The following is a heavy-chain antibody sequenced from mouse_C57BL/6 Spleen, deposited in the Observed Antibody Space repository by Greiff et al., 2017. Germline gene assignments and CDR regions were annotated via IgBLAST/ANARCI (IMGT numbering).Heavy chain of an antibody. CDR2: IDPETGGT. D-gene: IGHD1-1*01. J-gene: IGHJ2*01. V-gene: IGHV1-15*01. CDR3: TTDTTVDY. CDR1: GYTFTDYE. Sequence: VQLQQSGAELVRPGASVTLSCKASGYTFTDYEMHWVKQTPVHGLEWIGAIDPETGGTAYNQKFKGKAILTADKSSSPAYMELRSLTAEDSAVYYCTTDTTVDYWGQGTTLTVSS.